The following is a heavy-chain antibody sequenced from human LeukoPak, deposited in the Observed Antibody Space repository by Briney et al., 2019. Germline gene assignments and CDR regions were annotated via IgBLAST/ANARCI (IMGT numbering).Heavy chain of an antibody. CDR1: EYTFTGYY. V-gene: IGHV1-2*02. Sequence: ASVKVSCKASEYTFTGYYMHWLRQAPGQGLEWMGWINPNSGGTNYAQKFQGRVTMTRDTSISTAYMELSRLRSDDTAWYYCARERDGSKEFDPWGQGTLVTVSS. D-gene: IGHD4-23*01. CDR3: ARERDGSKEFDP. CDR2: INPNSGGT. J-gene: IGHJ5*02.